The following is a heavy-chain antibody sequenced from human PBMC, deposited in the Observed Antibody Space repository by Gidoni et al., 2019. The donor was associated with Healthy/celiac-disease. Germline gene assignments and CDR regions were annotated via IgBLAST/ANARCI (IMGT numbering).Heavy chain of an antibody. J-gene: IGHJ3*02. Sequence: QVQLQESGPGLVKPSETLSLTCTVSGGSISSYYWSWIRQPPGKGLEWIGYIYYSGSTNYNPSLKSRVTISVDTSKNQFSLKLSSVTAADTAVYYCARDRVYGSGSYDAFDIWGQGTMVTVSS. V-gene: IGHV4-59*01. CDR1: GGSISSYY. D-gene: IGHD3-10*01. CDR3: ARDRVYGSGSYDAFDI. CDR2: IYYSGST.